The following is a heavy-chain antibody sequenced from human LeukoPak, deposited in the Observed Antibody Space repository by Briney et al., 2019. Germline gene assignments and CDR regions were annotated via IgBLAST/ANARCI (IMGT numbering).Heavy chain of an antibody. J-gene: IGHJ4*02. CDR2: ISYDGSNK. V-gene: IGHV3-30*18. Sequence: SGGSLRLSCAASGFTFSSYGMHWVRQAPGKGLEWVAVISYDGSNKYYADSVKGRFTISRDNSKNTLYLQMNSLRAEDTAIYYCAKHSMFGGGHFDYWGQGTLVTVSS. CDR1: GFTFSSYG. D-gene: IGHD3-16*01. CDR3: AKHSMFGGGHFDY.